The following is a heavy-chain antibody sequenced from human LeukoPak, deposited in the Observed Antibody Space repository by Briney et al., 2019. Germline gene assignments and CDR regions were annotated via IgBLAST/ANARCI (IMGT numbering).Heavy chain of an antibody. CDR3: AKCRGTGSCYSGGIDY. J-gene: IGHJ4*02. V-gene: IGHV3-30*18. Sequence: PGRSLRLSCAASGFTFGSHGMHWVRQAPGKALEWVAAVSYDGGHKYHADSVKGRFTISRDNSKNILYLEMSSLRDEDTAVYSCAKCRGTGSCYSGGIDYLGQGTLVTVSS. CDR1: GFTFGSHG. CDR2: VSYDGGHK. D-gene: IGHD2-15*01.